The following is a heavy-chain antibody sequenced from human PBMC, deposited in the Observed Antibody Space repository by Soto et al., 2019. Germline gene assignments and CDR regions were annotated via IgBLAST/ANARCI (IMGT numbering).Heavy chain of an antibody. V-gene: IGHV1-69*13. CDR1: GGTFSSYA. D-gene: IGHD6-6*01. Sequence: GASVKVSCKASGGTFSSYAISWVRQAPGQGLEWMGGIIPIFGTANYAQKFQGRVTITADESTSTAYMELSSLRSEDTAVYYCARSAGLYSSSSWWFDPWGQGTLVTVSS. J-gene: IGHJ5*02. CDR3: ARSAGLYSSSSWWFDP. CDR2: IIPIFGTA.